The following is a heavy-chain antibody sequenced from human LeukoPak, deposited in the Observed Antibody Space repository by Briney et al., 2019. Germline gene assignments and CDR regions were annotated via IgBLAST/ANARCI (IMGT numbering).Heavy chain of an antibody. CDR2: ISSSGSTI. J-gene: IGHJ3*02. D-gene: IGHD3-22*01. CDR3: ARTPRKTYYYDSI. CDR1: GFTFSDYY. Sequence: PGGSLRLSCAASGFTFSDYYMSWIRQAPGKGLEWVSYISSSGSTIYYADSVKGRFTISRDNAKNSLYLQMNSLRAEDTAVYYCARTPRKTYYYDSIWGQGTMVTVSS. V-gene: IGHV3-11*04.